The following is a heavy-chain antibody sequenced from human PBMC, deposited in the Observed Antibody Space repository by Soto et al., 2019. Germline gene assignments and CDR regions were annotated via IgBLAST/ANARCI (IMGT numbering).Heavy chain of an antibody. J-gene: IGHJ6*02. CDR1: GGSISSISNHY. V-gene: IGHV4-61*05. Sequence: SETLSLTCTVSGGSISSISNHYCSWIRQPPGKGLEWIGYISYSGYTSYNPSLKSRVIISVDTSKNQVSLNLASVTAADTAVYYCATQGLGFLHGLVAVGGQGTRVTVPS. D-gene: IGHD3-16*01. CDR2: ISYSGYT. CDR3: ATQGLGFLHGLVAV.